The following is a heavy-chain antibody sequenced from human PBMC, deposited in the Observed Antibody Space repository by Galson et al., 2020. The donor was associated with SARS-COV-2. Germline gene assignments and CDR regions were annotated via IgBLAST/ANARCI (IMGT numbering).Heavy chain of an antibody. J-gene: IGHJ5*02. CDR2: ISFSGST. D-gene: IGHD3-10*01. CDR1: GGSISSFF. V-gene: IGHV4-59*01. CDR3: ARDRWFEGYFDP. Sequence: SETLSLTCTVSGGSISSFFWNWIRQPPGQGLEWIGSISFSGSTHYNPSFKSRVTISIDTSKNQFSLSLRTVTAVDTATYYCARDRWFEGYFDPWGQGTLVTVSS.